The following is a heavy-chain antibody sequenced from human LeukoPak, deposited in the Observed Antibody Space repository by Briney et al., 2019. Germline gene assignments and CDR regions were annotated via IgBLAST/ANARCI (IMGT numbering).Heavy chain of an antibody. V-gene: IGHV4-39*01. Sequence: SETLSLTCTLSGGSVSSSTFYWGWFRQPPGKGLDWIGSIYYIGSTYYNPSLRSRVTMSMDPSKNQFSLKLSSVTAADTAVYYCARHAPGDFWSGYYPLYFDYWGQGTMVTVSS. CDR3: ARHAPGDFWSGYYPLYFDY. J-gene: IGHJ4*03. D-gene: IGHD3-3*01. CDR1: GGSVSSSTFY. CDR2: IYYIGST.